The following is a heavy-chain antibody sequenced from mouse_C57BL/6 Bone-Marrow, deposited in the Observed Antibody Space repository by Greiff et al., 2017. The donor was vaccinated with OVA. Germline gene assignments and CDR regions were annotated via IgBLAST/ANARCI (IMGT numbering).Heavy chain of an antibody. CDR1: GYTFTSYW. Sequence: QVQLQQPGAELVKPGASVKMSCKASGYTFTSYWITWVKQRPGQGLEWIGDIYPGSGSTNYYEKFKSKATLTVATSSSTAYMQLSSLTSEDAAVYYCAREDPRGDYWGQGTTLTVSS. CDR3: AREDPRGDY. CDR2: IYPGSGST. J-gene: IGHJ2*01. V-gene: IGHV1-55*01.